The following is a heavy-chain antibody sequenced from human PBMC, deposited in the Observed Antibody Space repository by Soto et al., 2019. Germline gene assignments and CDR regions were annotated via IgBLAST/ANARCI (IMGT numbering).Heavy chain of an antibody. CDR1: GGSISSSSYY. CDR2: IYYSGST. V-gene: IGHV4-39*01. J-gene: IGHJ6*02. D-gene: IGHD1-26*01. Sequence: SETLSLTCTVSGGSISSSSYYWGWIRLPPGKGLEWIWSIYYSGSTYYNPSLKSRVTISVETSKNQFSLKSSSATAADTAVYYCARRGVGATRYYYHGMDVWGQGTTVT. CDR3: ARRGVGATRYYYHGMDV.